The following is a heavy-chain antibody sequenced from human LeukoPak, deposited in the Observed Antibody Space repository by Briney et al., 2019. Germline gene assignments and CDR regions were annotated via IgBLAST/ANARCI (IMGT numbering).Heavy chain of an antibody. V-gene: IGHV3-48*01. CDR1: GFTFSSYS. Sequence: GGSLRLSCAASGFTFSSYSMNWVRQAPGKGLEWVSYISSSSSTIYYADSVKGRFTISRDNAKNSLYLQMNSLRAEDTAVYYCARHPGYYDILTGYYNPDYYYGMDVWGQGTTVTVSS. CDR3: ARHPGYYDILTGYYNPDYYYGMDV. J-gene: IGHJ6*02. CDR2: ISSSSSTI. D-gene: IGHD3-9*01.